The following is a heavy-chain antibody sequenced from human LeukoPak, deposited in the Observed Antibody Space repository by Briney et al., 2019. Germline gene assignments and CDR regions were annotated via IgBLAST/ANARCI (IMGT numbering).Heavy chain of an antibody. V-gene: IGHV3-48*03. CDR1: GFTFSNYE. Sequence: GGSLRLSCAASGFTFSNYEMHWVRQAPGKGLEWVSYISSSGSDIYYADSVKGRFTISRDNAKNSLYLHMKGLRAEDTAVYYCARDYGGSSPFDYWGQGTLVTVSS. CDR3: ARDYGGSSPFDY. CDR2: ISSSGSDI. J-gene: IGHJ4*02. D-gene: IGHD4-23*01.